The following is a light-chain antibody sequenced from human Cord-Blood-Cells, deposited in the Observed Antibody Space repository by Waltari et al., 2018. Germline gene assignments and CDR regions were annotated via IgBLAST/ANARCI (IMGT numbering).Light chain of an antibody. J-gene: IGLJ3*02. CDR1: SSDVWCYNL. CDR2: EGS. CDR3: CSYAGSSTWV. Sequence: SALTQPASVSGSPGQSITISCTGTSSDVWCYNLFSWYQQHPGNAPKLMIYEGSKRPSGVSNRFSRSKSGNTASLTISGLQGEDEADYYCCSYAGSSTWVFGGGTKLTVL. V-gene: IGLV2-23*01.